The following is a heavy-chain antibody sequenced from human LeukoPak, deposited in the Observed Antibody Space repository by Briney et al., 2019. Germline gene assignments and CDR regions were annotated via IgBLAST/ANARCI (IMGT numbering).Heavy chain of an antibody. V-gene: IGHV4-31*03. D-gene: IGHD1-26*01. CDR1: GGSISSGGYY. Sequence: SETLSLTCTVSGGSISSGGYYWSWIRQYPGKGLEWIGYIYYSGSTYYNPSLKSRVTISVDTSKNQFSLKLSSVTAADTAVYYCARQNTPHGNFDYWGQGTLVTVSS. CDR2: IYYSGST. CDR3: ARQNTPHGNFDY. J-gene: IGHJ4*02.